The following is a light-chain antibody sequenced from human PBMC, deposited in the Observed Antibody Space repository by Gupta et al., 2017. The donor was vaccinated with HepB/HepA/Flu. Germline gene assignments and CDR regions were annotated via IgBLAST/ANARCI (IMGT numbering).Light chain of an antibody. Sequence: QSALTQPPSVSGSPGLSVTISCTGTSSDVGSYNRVSWYQQPPDTAPKLMIYEVSNRPSGVPDRFSGSKSGNTASLTISGLQAEDEADYYCSSYTSSSTFVFGTGTKVTVL. V-gene: IGLV2-18*02. CDR1: SSDVGSYNR. J-gene: IGLJ1*01. CDR2: EVS. CDR3: SSYTSSSTFV.